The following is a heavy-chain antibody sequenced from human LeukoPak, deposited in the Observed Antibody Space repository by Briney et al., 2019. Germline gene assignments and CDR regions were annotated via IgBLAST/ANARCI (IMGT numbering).Heavy chain of an antibody. D-gene: IGHD5-18*01. CDR1: GFTFISYW. CDR2: INGYGSST. Sequence: GGSLRLSCAASGFTFISYWMHWVRQAPGKGLVWVSRINGYGSSTDFADPVKGRFTISRDNAKNTLYLQMNSLRAEDTAVYYCARDAPGNTALDYWGQGTLVTVSS. V-gene: IGHV3-74*01. J-gene: IGHJ4*02. CDR3: ARDAPGNTALDY.